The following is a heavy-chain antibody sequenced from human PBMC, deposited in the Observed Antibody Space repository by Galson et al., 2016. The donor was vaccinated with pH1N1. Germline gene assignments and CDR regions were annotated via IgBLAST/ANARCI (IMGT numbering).Heavy chain of an antibody. CDR2: INKDGSRK. D-gene: IGHD1-26*01. CDR1: GFILSDYW. J-gene: IGHJ4*02. CDR3: ATEDYYTSLY. V-gene: IGHV3-7*01. Sequence: SLRLSCAASGFILSDYWMSWVRQAPGKGLEWVAKINKDGSRKYYVDSMKGRCTIPRDNADNSLSLQMNSLRVEDTALYYCATEDYYTSLYWGQGILVTVSS.